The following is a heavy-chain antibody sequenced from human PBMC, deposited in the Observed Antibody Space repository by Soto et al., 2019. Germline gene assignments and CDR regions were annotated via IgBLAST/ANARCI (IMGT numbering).Heavy chain of an antibody. Sequence: QVQLVQSGAEVKRSGASVKVSCKASGYTFTSHDINWVRQATGQGLEWMGWMNPNSGNTGYAQKFQGRVTMTRNTSISTAYMELSSLRSEDTAVYYCARWDYGVYARFDYWGQGTLVTVSS. CDR2: MNPNSGNT. J-gene: IGHJ4*02. V-gene: IGHV1-8*01. CDR1: GYTFTSHD. D-gene: IGHD4-17*01. CDR3: ARWDYGVYARFDY.